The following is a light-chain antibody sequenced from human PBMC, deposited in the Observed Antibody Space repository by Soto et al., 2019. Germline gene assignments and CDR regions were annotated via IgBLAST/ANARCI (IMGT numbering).Light chain of an antibody. CDR3: QQRSNWPPLT. J-gene: IGKJ4*01. CDR1: QSVRNY. CDR2: DAS. V-gene: IGKV3-11*01. Sequence: EIVLTQSPATLSLSPGEKPTLSCRASQSVRNYLAWYQQRPGQAPRLLIYDASNRATGIPARFSGSGSGTDFTLTISSLEPEDFAVYYCQQRSNWPPLTFGGGTKVEIK.